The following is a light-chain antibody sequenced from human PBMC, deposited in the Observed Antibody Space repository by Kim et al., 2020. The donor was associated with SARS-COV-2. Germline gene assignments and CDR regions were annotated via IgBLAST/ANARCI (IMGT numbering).Light chain of an antibody. CDR3: SSYAGKV. J-gene: IGLJ1*01. V-gene: IGLV2-8*01. Sequence: GSPGPSVTISCTGTSSDVGGYNYVSWYQQHPGKAPKLMIYEVSKRPSGVPDRFSGSKSGNTASLTVSGLQAEDEADFYCSSYAGKVFGTGTKVTVL. CDR1: SSDVGGYNY. CDR2: EVS.